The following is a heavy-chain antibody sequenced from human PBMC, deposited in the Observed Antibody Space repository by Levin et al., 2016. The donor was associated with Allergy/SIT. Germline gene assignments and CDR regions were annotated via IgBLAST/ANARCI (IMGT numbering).Heavy chain of an antibody. CDR1: GFIFDDYA. J-gene: IGHJ6*03. CDR2: VSWNGGTL. CDR3: AKDGTSRWGAAYWPGHYMDV. V-gene: IGHV3-9*01. D-gene: IGHD2-15*01. Sequence: GGSLRLSCAGSGFIFDDYAMHWVRQAPGKGLEWVSGVSWNGGTLGYADSVHGRFTIYRDNAKKSLSLEMNGLRPDDTAIYYCAKDGTSRWGAAYWPGHYMDVWGKGTTVTVSS.